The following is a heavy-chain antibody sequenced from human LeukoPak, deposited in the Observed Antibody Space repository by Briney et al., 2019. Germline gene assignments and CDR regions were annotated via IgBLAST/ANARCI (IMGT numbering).Heavy chain of an antibody. CDR1: GGSISSGDYY. CDR3: ASTIAAAGTWGWP. J-gene: IGHJ5*02. Sequence: SETLSLTCTVSGGSISSGDYYWSWIRQPPGKGLEWIGYIYYSGSTYYNPSLKSRVTISVDTSKNQFSLKLSSVTAADTAVYYCASTIAAAGTWGWPWGQGTLVTVSS. CDR2: IYYSGST. D-gene: IGHD6-13*01. V-gene: IGHV4-30-4*01.